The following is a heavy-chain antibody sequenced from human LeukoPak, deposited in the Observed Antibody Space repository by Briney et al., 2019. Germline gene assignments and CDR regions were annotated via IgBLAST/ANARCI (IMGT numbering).Heavy chain of an antibody. CDR3: AIYGSGSYYPYHDY. J-gene: IGHJ4*02. V-gene: IGHV1-2*02. CDR2: INPNSGGT. CDR1: GYTFTGYY. D-gene: IGHD3-10*01. Sequence: ASVKVSCKASGYTFTGYYMHWVRQAPGQGLEWMGWINPNSGGTNYTQKFQGRVTMTRDTSISTAYMELSRLGSDDTAVYYCAIYGSGSYYPYHDYWGQGTLVTVSS.